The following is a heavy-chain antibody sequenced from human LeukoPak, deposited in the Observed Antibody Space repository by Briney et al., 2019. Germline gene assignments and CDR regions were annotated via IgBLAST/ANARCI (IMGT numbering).Heavy chain of an antibody. J-gene: IGHJ4*02. V-gene: IGHV4-39*07. CDR2: IYYSGST. CDR1: GGSISSSSYY. Sequence: SETLSLTCTVSGGSISSSSYYWGWIRQPPGKGLEWIGSIYYSGSTYYNPSLKSRVTISVDTSKNQFSLKLSSVTAADTAVYYCARVNGGNEDYFDYWGQGTLVTVSS. D-gene: IGHD4-23*01. CDR3: ARVNGGNEDYFDY.